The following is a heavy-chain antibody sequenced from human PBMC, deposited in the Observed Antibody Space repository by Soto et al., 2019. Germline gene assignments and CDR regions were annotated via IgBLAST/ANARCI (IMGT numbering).Heavy chain of an antibody. Sequence: GGSLRLSCAASGFTFSSYAMSWVRQAPGKGLEWVSAISGSGGSTYYADSVKGRFTISRDNSKNTLYLQMNSLRAEDTAVYYCAKKFGGEKQWLVRKEYYFDYWGQGTLVTVSS. CDR3: AKKFGGEKQWLVRKEYYFDY. D-gene: IGHD6-19*01. V-gene: IGHV3-23*01. CDR1: GFTFSSYA. J-gene: IGHJ4*02. CDR2: ISGSGGST.